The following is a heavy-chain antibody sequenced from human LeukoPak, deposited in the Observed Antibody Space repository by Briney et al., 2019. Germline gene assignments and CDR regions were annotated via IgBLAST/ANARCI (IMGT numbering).Heavy chain of an antibody. V-gene: IGHV4-59*01. D-gene: IGHD6-13*01. CDR3: ARMGMAARAYYFDY. Sequence: SETLSLTCTVSDDSISTAYWSWIRQSPGKGLEWIAYMHYSGNTKYNSSLKSRATISLDTSKNQFSLKLSSVTAADTAVYYCARMGMAARAYYFDYWGQGTLVTVSS. CDR1: DDSISTAY. J-gene: IGHJ4*02. CDR2: MHYSGNT.